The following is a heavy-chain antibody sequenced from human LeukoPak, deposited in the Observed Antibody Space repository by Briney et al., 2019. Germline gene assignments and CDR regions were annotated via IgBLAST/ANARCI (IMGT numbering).Heavy chain of an antibody. J-gene: IGHJ4*02. D-gene: IGHD3-10*01. CDR2: IYYSGST. CDR1: GGSVSDYY. CDR3: ARVLRGGYFDY. Sequence: SETLSLTCTISGGSVSDYYWSWIRQSPGKGLEWIGYIYYSGSTNYNPSLKSRVTISVDTSKNQFSLKLSSVTAADTAVYYCARVLRGGYFDYWGQGTLVTVSS. V-gene: IGHV4-59*02.